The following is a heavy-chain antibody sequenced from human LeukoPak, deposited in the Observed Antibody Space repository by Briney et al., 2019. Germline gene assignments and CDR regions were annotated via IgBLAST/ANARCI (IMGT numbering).Heavy chain of an antibody. J-gene: IGHJ4*02. CDR3: ARDPGYYDEGLFDY. D-gene: IGHD3-3*01. Sequence: VSVKVSCKASGYTFTGYYMHWVRQAPGQGLEWMGWINPNSGGTNYAQKFQGRVTMTRDTSISTAYMELSRLRSDDTAVYYCARDPGYYDEGLFDYWGQGTLVTVSS. CDR2: INPNSGGT. V-gene: IGHV1-2*02. CDR1: GYTFTGYY.